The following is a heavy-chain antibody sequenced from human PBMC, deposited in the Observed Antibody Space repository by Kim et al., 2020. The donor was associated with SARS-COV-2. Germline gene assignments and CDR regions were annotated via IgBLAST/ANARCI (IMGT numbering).Heavy chain of an antibody. V-gene: IGHV4-59*08. D-gene: IGHD6-19*01. Sequence: NPSLNSRVTISVDTSKNQFSLKLSSVTAADTAVYYCARHRSAVALQGFDYWGQGTLVTVSS. J-gene: IGHJ4*02. CDR3: ARHRSAVALQGFDY.